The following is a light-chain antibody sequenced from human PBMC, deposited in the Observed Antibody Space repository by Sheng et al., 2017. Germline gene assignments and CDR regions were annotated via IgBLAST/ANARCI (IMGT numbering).Light chain of an antibody. CDR3: LQGYNYPRT. Sequence: AIQMTQSPSSLSASVGDRVTITCRASQGIRNGLGWYQQKPGKAPNLLIYAASSLQSGVPSRFSGSGSGTDFTLTISSLQPEDFATYFCLQGYNYPRTFGQGTKVEIK. J-gene: IGKJ1*01. V-gene: IGKV1-6*01. CDR1: QGIRNG. CDR2: AAS.